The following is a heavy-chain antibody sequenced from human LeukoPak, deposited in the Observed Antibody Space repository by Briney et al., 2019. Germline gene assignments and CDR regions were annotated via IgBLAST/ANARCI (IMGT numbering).Heavy chain of an antibody. D-gene: IGHD3-3*01. CDR1: GFTFSSYA. J-gene: IGHJ4*02. CDR3: AKVHYDFWSGYYPPLHYFDY. CDR2: ISGSGGST. V-gene: IGHV3-23*01. Sequence: PGGSLRLSCAASGFTFSSYAMSWVRQAPGKGLEWVSAISGSGGSTYYADSVKGRFTISRDNSKNTLYLQMNSLRAEDTAVYYCAKVHYDFWSGYYPPLHYFDYWGQGTLVTVSS.